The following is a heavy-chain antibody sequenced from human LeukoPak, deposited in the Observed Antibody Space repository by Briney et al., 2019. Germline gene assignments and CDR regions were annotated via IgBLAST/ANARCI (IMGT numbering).Heavy chain of an antibody. D-gene: IGHD5-18*01. CDR3: ARLPYGYLGNLDV. CDR2: IHPRDSDT. V-gene: IGHV5-51*01. CDR1: GYSFTSYW. Sequence: GESLKISCKGSGYSFTSYWIGWVRRMPGRGLEWMGIIHPRDSDTRYSPSFQGQVTVSADKSISTAYLQWRSLKASDTGIYYCARLPYGYLGNLDVWGKGTTVTVSS. J-gene: IGHJ6*04.